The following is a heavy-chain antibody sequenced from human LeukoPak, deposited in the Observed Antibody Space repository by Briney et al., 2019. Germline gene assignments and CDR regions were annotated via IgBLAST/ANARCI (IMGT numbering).Heavy chain of an antibody. CDR1: GGSISSSNYY. Sequence: TSETLSLTCTVSGGSISSSNYYWGWIRQPPGKGLEWIGSIYYSGSTYYNPSLKSGVTISVDTSKNQFSLKLSSVTAADTAVYYCARQSSDILTGYYRGPYYHYGMDVWGQGTTVTVSS. J-gene: IGHJ6*02. CDR3: ARQSSDILTGYYRGPYYHYGMDV. D-gene: IGHD3-9*01. V-gene: IGHV4-39*01. CDR2: IYYSGST.